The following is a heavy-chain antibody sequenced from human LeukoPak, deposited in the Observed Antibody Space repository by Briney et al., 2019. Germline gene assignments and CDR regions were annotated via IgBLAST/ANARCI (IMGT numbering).Heavy chain of an antibody. V-gene: IGHV4-59*01. CDR1: GGSISSYY. CDR3: ARGLYDFWSGYYTPGNYYYYYYMDV. CDR2: FYYSGST. D-gene: IGHD3-3*01. J-gene: IGHJ6*03. Sequence: SETLSLTCTVSGGSISSYYWSWIRQPPGKGLAWIGYFYYSGSTTSNASLKSRVTISVDTSKNQFSLLLSSVSAADTAVYYCARGLYDFWSGYYTPGNYYYYYYMDVWGKGTTVTVSS.